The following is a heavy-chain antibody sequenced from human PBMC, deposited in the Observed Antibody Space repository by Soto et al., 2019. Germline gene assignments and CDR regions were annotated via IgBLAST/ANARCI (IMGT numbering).Heavy chain of an antibody. CDR3: AKDSSRYEFYALAV. CDR2: ISWNGDTM. V-gene: IGHV3-9*01. CDR1: GFTFDDYA. Sequence: SLRLSCEASGFTFDDYAMHWVRQVPGKGLEWVSGISWNGDTMVYADSVRGRFTISRDNSRNSVYLQMTSLRREDTAIYYCAKDSSRYEFYALAVWGQGTTVTVSS. J-gene: IGHJ6*02. D-gene: IGHD3-10*01.